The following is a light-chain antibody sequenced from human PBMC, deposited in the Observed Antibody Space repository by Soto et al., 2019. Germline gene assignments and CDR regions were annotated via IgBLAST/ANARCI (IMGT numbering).Light chain of an antibody. J-gene: IGKJ5*01. V-gene: IGKV3-20*01. Sequence: EIVLTQSPGTLSLSPGERATLSCRASQSVSSSYLAWYQQKPGQAPRLLIYGASSRATGIPDRFSGSGSGTDFTLTISRLEPEDFAVYYCQQYGTTFCQVTRLEIK. CDR3: QQYGTT. CDR1: QSVSSSY. CDR2: GAS.